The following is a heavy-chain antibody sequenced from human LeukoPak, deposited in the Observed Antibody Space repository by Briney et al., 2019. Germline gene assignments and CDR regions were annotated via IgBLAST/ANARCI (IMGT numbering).Heavy chain of an antibody. CDR3: ARDRGPPNTIFGVVIPWLDY. Sequence: GRSLRLSCAASGFTFSSYWMSWVRQAPWKGLEWVANVKQDGSEKYYVDSVKGRFTISRDNAKNSLYLQMNSLRAEDTAVYYCARDRGPPNTIFGVVIPWLDYWGQGTLVTVSS. D-gene: IGHD3-3*01. V-gene: IGHV3-7*03. J-gene: IGHJ4*02. CDR2: VKQDGSEK. CDR1: GFTFSSYW.